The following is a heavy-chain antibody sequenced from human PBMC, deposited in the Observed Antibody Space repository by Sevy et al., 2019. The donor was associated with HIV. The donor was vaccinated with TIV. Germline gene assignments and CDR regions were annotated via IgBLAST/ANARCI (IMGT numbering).Heavy chain of an antibody. V-gene: IGHV1-46*01. J-gene: IGHJ3*02. Sequence: ASVKVSCKASGYTFTNYYMHWMRQAPGQGLEWMGIINPSGGSTSYAQKFQGRLTMTRDTSTSTVYMELSSLRSEDTAVYYCARDHTVIGSNWYGAFDIWGQGTMLTVSS. CDR1: GYTFTNYY. D-gene: IGHD6-13*01. CDR3: ARDHTVIGSNWYGAFDI. CDR2: INPSGGST.